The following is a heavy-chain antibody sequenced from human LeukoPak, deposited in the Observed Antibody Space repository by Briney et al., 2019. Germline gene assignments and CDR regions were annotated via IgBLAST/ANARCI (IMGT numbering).Heavy chain of an antibody. CDR1: GFTFGDYA. Sequence: GRSLRLSCTASGFTFGDYAMRWVRQAPGKGLEWVGFITSKAYDGTTEYSASVKGRFTISRDVSKSIAYLQMNSLKPKDTAVYYCSRQVVPTKGFHYGGQGTLVTVSS. V-gene: IGHV3-49*04. J-gene: IGHJ4*02. D-gene: IGHD2-2*01. CDR2: ITSKAYDGTT. CDR3: SRQVVPTKGFHY.